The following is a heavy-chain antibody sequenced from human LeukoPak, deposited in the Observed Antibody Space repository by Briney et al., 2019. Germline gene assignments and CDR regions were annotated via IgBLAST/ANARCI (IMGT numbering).Heavy chain of an antibody. D-gene: IGHD3-22*01. J-gene: IGHJ6*02. CDR3: ARTTINYYDSSEVGMDV. CDR2: INPNSGGT. Sequence: ASVKVSCKASGYTFTGYYMHWVRQAPGQGLEWMGRINPNSGGTNYAQKFQGRVTMTRDTSISTAYMELSGLRSDDTAVYYCARTTINYYDSSEVGMDVWGQGTTVTVSS. V-gene: IGHV1-2*06. CDR1: GYTFTGYY.